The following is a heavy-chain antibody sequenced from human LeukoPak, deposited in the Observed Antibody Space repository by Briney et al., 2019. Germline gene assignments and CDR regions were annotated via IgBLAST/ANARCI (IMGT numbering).Heavy chain of an antibody. J-gene: IGHJ5*02. CDR1: GFRFNSHG. CDR3: ASWIQFDP. V-gene: IGHV3-21*01. D-gene: IGHD1-1*01. Sequence: GGSLRLSCAASGFRFNSHGIHWVRQAPGKGLEWVSSISSSSSYIYYADSVKGRFTISRDNAKNSLYLQMNSLRAEDTAVYYCASWIQFDPWGQGTLVTVSS. CDR2: ISSSSSYI.